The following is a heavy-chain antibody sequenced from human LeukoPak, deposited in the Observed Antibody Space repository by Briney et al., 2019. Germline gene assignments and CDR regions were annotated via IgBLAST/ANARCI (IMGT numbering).Heavy chain of an antibody. D-gene: IGHD3-22*01. J-gene: IGHJ5*02. CDR2: ISSSSSYI. CDR1: GFTFSSYS. Sequence: PGGSLRLSCAASGFTFSSYSMNWVRQAPGKGLEWVSSISSSSSYIYYADSVKGRFTISRDNSKNTLYLQMNSLRAEDTAVYYCAKDRPRTYYYDSSGDWFDPWGQGTLVTVSS. V-gene: IGHV3-21*04. CDR3: AKDRPRTYYYDSSGDWFDP.